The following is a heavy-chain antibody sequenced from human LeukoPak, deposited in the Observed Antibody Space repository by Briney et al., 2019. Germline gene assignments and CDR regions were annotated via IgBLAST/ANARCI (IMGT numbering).Heavy chain of an antibody. V-gene: IGHV1-46*01. J-gene: IGHJ5*02. CDR2: INPSGGST. Sequence: ASVKVSCKASGYTFTSYYMHWVRQAPGQGLEWMGIINPSGGSTSYAQKFQGRVTMTRDMSTSTVYMELSSLRSEDTAVYYCAITYYYGSGSYSLSSWFDPWGQGTLVTVSS. CDR3: AITYYYGSGSYSLSSWFDP. D-gene: IGHD3-10*01. CDR1: GYTFTSYY.